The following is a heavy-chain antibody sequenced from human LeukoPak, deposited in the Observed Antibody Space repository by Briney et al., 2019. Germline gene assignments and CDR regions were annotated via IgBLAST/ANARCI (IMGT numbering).Heavy chain of an antibody. J-gene: IGHJ4*02. CDR1: GFAFSTYA. D-gene: IGHD3-10*01. CDR2: ISYDGKNT. Sequence: GGSLRLSCAASGFAFSTYAMHWVRQAPGKGLEWVAVISYDGKNTYYADSVKGQFTISRDNSKNTLYLQMNSLRPEDTAVFYCARDYNEALDYWGQGTLVTVSS. CDR3: ARDYNEALDY. V-gene: IGHV3-30*04.